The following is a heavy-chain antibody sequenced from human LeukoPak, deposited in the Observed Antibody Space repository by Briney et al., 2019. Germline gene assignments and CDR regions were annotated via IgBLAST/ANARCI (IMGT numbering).Heavy chain of an antibody. Sequence: PGGSLRLSCAASGFTFSSYGIHWVRQAPGKGLEWVAFIRYDGSNKYYADSVRGRFTISRDNSKNTLYLQMNLRADDTAVYYCAKDFLGGENGAYWGQGTLVTVSS. J-gene: IGHJ4*02. CDR1: GFTFSSYG. D-gene: IGHD3-10*01. V-gene: IGHV3-30*02. CDR3: AKDFLGGENGAY. CDR2: IRYDGSNK.